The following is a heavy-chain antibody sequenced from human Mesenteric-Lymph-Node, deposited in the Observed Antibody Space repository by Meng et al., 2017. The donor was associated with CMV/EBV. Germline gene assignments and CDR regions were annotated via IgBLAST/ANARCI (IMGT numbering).Heavy chain of an antibody. CDR3: AKDRDGGYNYGNGYFDY. D-gene: IGHD5-18*01. V-gene: IGHV3-21*01. CDR2: ISSGGGYI. CDR1: GFTFSDYS. J-gene: IGHJ4*02. Sequence: GESLKISCVASGFTFSDYSMNWVRLAPGKGLEWVSSISSGGGYIFHADSVKGRFSTSRDNAENSVFLHMNSLRAEDTAVYFCAKDRDGGYNYGNGYFDYWGQGTLVTVSS.